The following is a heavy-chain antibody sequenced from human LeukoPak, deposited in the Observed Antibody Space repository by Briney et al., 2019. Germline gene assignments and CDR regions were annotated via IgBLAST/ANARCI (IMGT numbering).Heavy chain of an antibody. CDR2: INHGGST. J-gene: IGHJ6*04. Sequence: PSETLSLTCTVSGGSFSGHYWNWIRQPPGKGLEWIGEINHGGSTNYNPSLKSRVTISVDTSQKQFSLRLSSVTAADTAVYYCAELGITMIGGVWGKGTTVTISS. D-gene: IGHD3-10*02. V-gene: IGHV4-34*01. CDR3: AELGITMIGGV. CDR1: GGSFSGHY.